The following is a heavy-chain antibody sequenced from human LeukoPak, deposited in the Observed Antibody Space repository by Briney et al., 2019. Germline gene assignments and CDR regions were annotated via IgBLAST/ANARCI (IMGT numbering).Heavy chain of an antibody. Sequence: SETLSLTCAVYGGSFSGYYWSWIRQPPVKGLEWIGEINHSGSTNYNPSLKSRVTISVDTSKNQFSLKLSSVTAADTAVYYCARRATVTTGSVWFDPWGQGTLVTVSS. CDR3: ARRATVTTGSVWFDP. D-gene: IGHD4-17*01. CDR1: GGSFSGYY. V-gene: IGHV4-34*01. CDR2: INHSGST. J-gene: IGHJ5*02.